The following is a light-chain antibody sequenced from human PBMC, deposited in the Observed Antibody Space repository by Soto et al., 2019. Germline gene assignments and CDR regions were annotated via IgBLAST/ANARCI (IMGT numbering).Light chain of an antibody. J-gene: IGKJ1*01. V-gene: IGKV3-20*01. Sequence: EIVLTQSPGTLSLSPGERATLSCRASQSVSSSYLAWYQQKPGQAPRLLIYGASSRATGIPDRFSGSVSGTEFTLTISSLESEDIAVYFCQQYGDRPRTFGQGTKVDIK. CDR1: QSVSSSY. CDR3: QQYGDRPRT. CDR2: GAS.